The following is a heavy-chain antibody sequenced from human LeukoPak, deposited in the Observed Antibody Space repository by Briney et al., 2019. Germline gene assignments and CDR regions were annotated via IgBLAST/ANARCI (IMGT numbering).Heavy chain of an antibody. CDR2: INPNSVGT. J-gene: IGHJ5*02. Sequence: ASVKVSCKPSGYTFTVYYIHWVRQTPGQGLQWMGWINPNSVGTNYAQNFQGSVTMTRDTTISTAYMELSRLRSDDTAVYYCARERSSGSYSNWFDPWGQGTLVTVSS. CDR3: ARERSSGSYSNWFDP. V-gene: IGHV1-2*02. CDR1: GYTFTVYY. D-gene: IGHD1-26*01.